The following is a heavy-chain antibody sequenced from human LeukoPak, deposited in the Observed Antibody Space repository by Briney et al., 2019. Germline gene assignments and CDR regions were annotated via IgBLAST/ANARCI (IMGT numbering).Heavy chain of an antibody. V-gene: IGHV1-24*01. CDR3: ATDTGVFDP. CDR2: FDPEDGET. Sequence: ASVKVSCKASGYTFTGYYIHWVRQAPGKGLEWMGGFDPEDGETIYAQKFQGRVTMTEDTSTDTAYTELSSLRSEDTAVYYCATDTGVFDPWGQGTLVTVSS. J-gene: IGHJ5*02. D-gene: IGHD7-27*01. CDR1: GYTFTGYY.